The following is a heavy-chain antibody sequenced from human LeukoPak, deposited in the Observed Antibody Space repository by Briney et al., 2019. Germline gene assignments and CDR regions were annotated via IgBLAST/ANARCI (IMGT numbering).Heavy chain of an antibody. CDR2: IYYSGST. D-gene: IGHD3-22*01. CDR3: ARHSYYYDNSGYYYLDY. J-gene: IGHJ4*02. CDR1: GGSISRYY. Sequence: PSETLSLTCTVSGGSISRYYWSWLRQPPGKGLEWIGYIYYSGSTNYNPSLKSRVTISVDTSRNQFSLKLSSVTAADTAVYYCARHSYYYDNSGYYYLDYWGQGTLVTVSS. V-gene: IGHV4-59*08.